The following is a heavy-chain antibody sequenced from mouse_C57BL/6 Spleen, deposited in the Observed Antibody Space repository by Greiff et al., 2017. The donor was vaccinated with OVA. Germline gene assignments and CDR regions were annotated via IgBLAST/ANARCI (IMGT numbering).Heavy chain of an antibody. CDR2: ISSGSSTI. D-gene: IGHD1-1*01. J-gene: IGHJ4*01. V-gene: IGHV5-17*01. Sequence: EVQLVESGGGLVKPGGSLKLSCAASGFTFSDYGMHWVRQAPEKGLEWVAYISSGSSTIYYADTVKGRFTISRDNAKNTLFLQMTSLRSEDTAMYYCASITTVASFYAMDYWGQGTSVTVSS. CDR3: ASITTVASFYAMDY. CDR1: GFTFSDYG.